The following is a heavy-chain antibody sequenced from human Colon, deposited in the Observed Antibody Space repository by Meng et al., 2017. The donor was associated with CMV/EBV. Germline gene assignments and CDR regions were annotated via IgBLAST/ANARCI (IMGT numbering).Heavy chain of an antibody. D-gene: IGHD5-12*01. CDR1: GSSFSLYA. CDR3: ATIGYSFGFTN. CDR2: IARIGNYI. V-gene: IGHV3-21*01. Sequence: GESLKISCVVSGSSFSLYAMAWVRQAPGKGLEWVSSIARIGNYITYADSVKGRFTVSRDNAKNSLFLQMSSLGAEDTAFYYCATIGYSFGFTNWGQGTLVTVSS. J-gene: IGHJ4*02.